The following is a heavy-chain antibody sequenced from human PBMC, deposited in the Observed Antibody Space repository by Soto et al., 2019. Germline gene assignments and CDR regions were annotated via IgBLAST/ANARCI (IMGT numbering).Heavy chain of an antibody. Sequence: QLQPQESGPGLVKPSETLSLTCTVSGGSISSSSYYWGWIRQPPGKGLEWIGSIYYSGSTYYNPSLKSRVTISVDTSKNQFSLKLSSVTAADTAVYYCARRPANWNTGDSDYWGQGTLVTVSS. V-gene: IGHV4-39*01. CDR3: ARRPANWNTGDSDY. CDR2: IYYSGST. D-gene: IGHD1-20*01. CDR1: GGSISSSSYY. J-gene: IGHJ4*02.